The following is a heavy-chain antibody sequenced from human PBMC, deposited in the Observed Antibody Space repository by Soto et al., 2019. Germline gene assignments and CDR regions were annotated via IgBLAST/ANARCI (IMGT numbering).Heavy chain of an antibody. CDR1: GGTFSSYA. D-gene: IGHD1-20*01. CDR2: IIPLFGTV. V-gene: IGHV1-69*13. CDR3: ARSREITRLYYFDY. J-gene: IGHJ4*03. Sequence: SVKVSCKASGGTFSSYAITWVRQVPGQGIEWMGGIIPLFGTVIYAQKFQGRVTITADEITSTTYIKLSSLRSEDTAVYYCARSREITRLYYFDYWGQGTTVTVSS.